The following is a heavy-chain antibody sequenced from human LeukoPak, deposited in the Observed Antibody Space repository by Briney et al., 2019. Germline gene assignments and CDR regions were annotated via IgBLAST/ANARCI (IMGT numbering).Heavy chain of an antibody. Sequence: GASVKVSCKVSGYTLTELSMHWVRQAPGKGLEWMGGFDPEDGETIYAQKFQGRVTITADKSTSTAYMELSSLRSEDTAVYYCARDLSAAGTGYYYYYMDVWGKGTTVTVSS. CDR3: ARDLSAAGTGYYYYYMDV. V-gene: IGHV1-24*01. D-gene: IGHD6-13*01. CDR2: FDPEDGET. CDR1: GYTLTELS. J-gene: IGHJ6*03.